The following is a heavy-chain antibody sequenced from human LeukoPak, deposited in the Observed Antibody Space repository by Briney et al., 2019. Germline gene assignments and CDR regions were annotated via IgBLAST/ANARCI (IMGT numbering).Heavy chain of an antibody. CDR2: ISGSGGST. CDR3: AKTFLYDSSGYYPYDY. V-gene: IGHV3-23*01. J-gene: IGHJ4*02. CDR1: GFTFSNYG. Sequence: GGSLRLSCAASGFTFSNYGMHWVRQAPGKGLEWVSAISGSGGSTYHADSVKGRFTISRDNSKNMLILQMGSLRPEDTAVYYCAKTFLYDSSGYYPYDYWGQGTLVTVSS. D-gene: IGHD3-22*01.